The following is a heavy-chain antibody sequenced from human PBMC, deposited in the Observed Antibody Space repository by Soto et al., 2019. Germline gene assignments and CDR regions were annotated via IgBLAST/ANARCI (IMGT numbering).Heavy chain of an antibody. Sequence: ASVKVSCKASGGTFSSYAFSWVRQAPGQGLEWMGGIIRIFHTPTYAQKFQGRVTITADESTSTAYMELITLRSDDTAVYYCVHRRDGYNSAFFDYWGQGTLVTVSS. CDR2: IIRIFHTP. D-gene: IGHD5-12*01. J-gene: IGHJ4*02. CDR3: VHRRDGYNSAFFDY. V-gene: IGHV1-69*13. CDR1: GGTFSSYA.